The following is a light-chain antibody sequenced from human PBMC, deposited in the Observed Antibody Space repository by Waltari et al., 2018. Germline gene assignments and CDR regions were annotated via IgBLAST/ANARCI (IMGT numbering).Light chain of an antibody. CDR1: RTIRTW. J-gene: IGKJ4*01. V-gene: IGKV1-5*03. Sequence: DIQMTQSPSTLSASVGDRVTISCRASRTIRTWLAWYQQKPGKAPKLLIYETSSLESGVQSRFSGSGSGKVFTLTISSLQPDDFATYYCQQYNSYSTFGGGTKVEIK. CDR2: ETS. CDR3: QQYNSYST.